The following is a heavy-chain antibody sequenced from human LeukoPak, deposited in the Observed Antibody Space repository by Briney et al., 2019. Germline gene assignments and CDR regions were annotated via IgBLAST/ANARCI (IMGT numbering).Heavy chain of an antibody. D-gene: IGHD3-22*01. J-gene: IGHJ4*02. Sequence: GGSLRLSCAASGFTFSSYAMHWVRQAPGKGLEWVAVISYDGSNKYYADSVKGRFTISRDNSKNTLYLQMNRLRAEDTAVYYCARDFYDSSGYNYDYWGQGTLVTVSS. CDR3: ARDFYDSSGYNYDY. CDR2: ISYDGSNK. V-gene: IGHV3-30-3*01. CDR1: GFTFSSYA.